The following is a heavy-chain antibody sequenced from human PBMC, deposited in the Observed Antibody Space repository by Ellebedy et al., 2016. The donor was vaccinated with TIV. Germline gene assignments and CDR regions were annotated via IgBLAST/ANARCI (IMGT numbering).Heavy chain of an antibody. Sequence: SETLSLXXSLSGASFNNDHYFWGCVRQPPGSGLEWIGSISYSGTTYYNPSLKSRVTISKDTSAPHFSVSLQSVTAADTAVYYCTRARVLRGHFYYMDVWGKGTTVTVSS. CDR3: TRARVLRGHFYYMDV. V-gene: IGHV4-31*03. CDR1: GASFNNDHYF. D-gene: IGHD5-24*01. J-gene: IGHJ6*03. CDR2: ISYSGTT.